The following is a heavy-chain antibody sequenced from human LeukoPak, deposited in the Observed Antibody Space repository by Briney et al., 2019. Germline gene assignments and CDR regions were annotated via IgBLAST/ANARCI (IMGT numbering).Heavy chain of an antibody. CDR1: GFTFSSYG. V-gene: IGHV3-30*02. CDR2: IRFDETNK. D-gene: IGHD3-10*01. J-gene: IGHJ4*02. CDR3: ARGPRIYGSGSYYKDYFDY. Sequence: GGSLRLSCIASGFTFSSYGMYWVRQAPGRGLEWVAFIRFDETNKYYADSVKGRFTISRDNAKNSLYLQMNSLGAEDTAVYYCARGPRIYGSGSYYKDYFDYWGQGTLVTVSS.